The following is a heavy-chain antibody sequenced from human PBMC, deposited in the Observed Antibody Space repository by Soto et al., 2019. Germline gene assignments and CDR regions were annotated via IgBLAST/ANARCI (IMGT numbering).Heavy chain of an antibody. CDR2: IYYSGST. CDR3: HLQTWGSPQVGYFDY. CDR1: GGSISSSSYY. V-gene: IGHV4-39*01. J-gene: IGHJ4*02. Sequence: PSETLSLTCTVSGGSISSSSYYWGWIRQPPGKGLEWIGSIYYSGSTYYNPSLKSRVTISVDTSKNQFSLKLSSVTAADTAVYYCHLQTWGSPQVGYFDYWGQGTLVTVSS. D-gene: IGHD3-16*01.